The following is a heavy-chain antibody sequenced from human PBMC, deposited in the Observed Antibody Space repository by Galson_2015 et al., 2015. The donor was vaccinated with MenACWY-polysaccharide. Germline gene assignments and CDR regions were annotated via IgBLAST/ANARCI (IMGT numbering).Heavy chain of an antibody. CDR2: ISSSDGST. D-gene: IGHD5-12*01. CDR3: AKHGYSGYGTDY. V-gene: IGHV3-23*01. CDR1: GFTFSSYA. J-gene: IGHJ4*02. Sequence: SLRPSCAASGFTFSSYAMSWVRQAPGKGLEWVSAISSSDGSTYYADSVRGRFTISRDNSMNTLYLQMNSLRAEDTAVYYCAKHGYSGYGTDYWGQGTLVTVSS.